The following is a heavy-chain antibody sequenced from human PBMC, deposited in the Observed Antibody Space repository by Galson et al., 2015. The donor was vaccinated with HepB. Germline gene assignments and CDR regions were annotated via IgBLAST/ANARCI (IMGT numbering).Heavy chain of an antibody. V-gene: IGHV4-34*01. CDR3: ARGSPGSSWWGDY. D-gene: IGHD6-13*01. Sequence: ETLSLTCADYGGSFSGYYWSWIRQPPGKGLEWIGEINHSGSTNYNPSLKSRVTISVDTSKNQFSLKLSSVTAADTAVYYCARGSPGSSWWGDYWGQGTLVTVSS. J-gene: IGHJ4*02. CDR2: INHSGST. CDR1: GGSFSGYY.